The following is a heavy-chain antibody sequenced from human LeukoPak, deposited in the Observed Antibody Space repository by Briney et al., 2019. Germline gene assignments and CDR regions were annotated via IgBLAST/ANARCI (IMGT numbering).Heavy chain of an antibody. Sequence: GGSLKLSCAASGFTFSGSTTHWVRQASGKGLEWVGRIRGKANGYATAYAASVKGRFTISRDDSKNTAYLQMNSLKTEDTAVYYCTRTSEIVGGHWGQGTLVTVSS. CDR3: TRTSEIVGGH. J-gene: IGHJ4*02. D-gene: IGHD2-15*01. V-gene: IGHV3-73*01. CDR2: IRGKANGYAT. CDR1: GFTFSGST.